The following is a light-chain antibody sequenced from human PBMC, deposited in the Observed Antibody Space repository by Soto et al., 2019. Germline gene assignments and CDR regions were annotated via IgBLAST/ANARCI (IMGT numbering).Light chain of an antibody. CDR3: ISYTGSSTSYV. J-gene: IGLJ1*01. CDR2: GVS. V-gene: IGLV2-14*01. CDR1: GSDIGSYNY. Sequence: QSVLTQPASVSGSPGQSITISCSGTGSDIGSYNYVAWYQQFPGKTPKNLIYGVSNRPSGVSSGFSGSKSGNTASLTISGLQAEDEADYYCISYTGSSTSYVFGSGTKVTGL.